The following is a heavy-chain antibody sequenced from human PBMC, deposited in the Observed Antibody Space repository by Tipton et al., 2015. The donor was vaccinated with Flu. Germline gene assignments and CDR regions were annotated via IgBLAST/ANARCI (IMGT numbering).Heavy chain of an antibody. CDR3: ARRGFSNYVSEPKNWFDP. Sequence: TLSLTCAVSGDSISSDYHWGWIRQFPGKGLEWIGTVSRTGSTIYNPSLKSRVTISIDRSKNQFSLKLTSVTAADTAVYYCARRGFSNYVSEPKNWFDPWGQGTLVTVSS. V-gene: IGHV4-38-2*01. CDR2: VSRTGST. D-gene: IGHD4-11*01. CDR1: GDSISSDYH. J-gene: IGHJ5*02.